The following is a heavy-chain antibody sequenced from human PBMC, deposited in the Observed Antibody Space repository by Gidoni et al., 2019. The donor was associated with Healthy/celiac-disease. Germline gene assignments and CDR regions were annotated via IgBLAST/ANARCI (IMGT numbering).Heavy chain of an antibody. CDR1: RFTFSSYW. Sequence: EVQLVESGGGLVQPGGSLRLSCSASRFTFSSYWMSWVRKAPGKGLEWVANIKQDGSEKYYVDSVKGRFTISRDNAKNSLYLQMNSLRAEDTAVYYCARSGSIAVAFYYWGQGTLVTVSS. J-gene: IGHJ4*02. D-gene: IGHD6-19*01. CDR3: ARSGSIAVAFYY. V-gene: IGHV3-7*03. CDR2: IKQDGSEK.